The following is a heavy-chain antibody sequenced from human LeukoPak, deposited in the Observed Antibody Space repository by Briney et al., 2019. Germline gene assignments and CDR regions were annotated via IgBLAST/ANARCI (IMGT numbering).Heavy chain of an antibody. CDR2: INHSGST. V-gene: IGHV4-34*01. D-gene: IGHD5-12*01. CDR3: ARGRGRYSGYDHAFDI. CDR1: GGSFSGYY. Sequence: SETLSLTCAVYGGSFSGYYWSWIRQPPGKGLEWIGEINHSGSTNYNPSLKSRVTISVDTSRNQFSLKLSSVTAADTAVYYCARGRGRYSGYDHAFDIWGQGTMVTVSS. J-gene: IGHJ3*02.